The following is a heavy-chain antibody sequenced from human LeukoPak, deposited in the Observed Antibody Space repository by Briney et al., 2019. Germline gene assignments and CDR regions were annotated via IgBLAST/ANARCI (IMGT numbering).Heavy chain of an antibody. CDR3: VKAFYDILTGYKSHPAY. V-gene: IGHV3-64D*06. CDR1: GFTFSSYA. CDR2: ISSNGGST. D-gene: IGHD3-9*01. J-gene: IGHJ4*02. Sequence: SGGSLGLSCSASGFTFSSYAMHWVRQAPGKGLEYVSAISSNGGSTYYADSVKGRFTISRDNSKNTLYLQMSSLRAEDTAVYYCVKAFYDILTGYKSHPAYWGQGTLVTVSS.